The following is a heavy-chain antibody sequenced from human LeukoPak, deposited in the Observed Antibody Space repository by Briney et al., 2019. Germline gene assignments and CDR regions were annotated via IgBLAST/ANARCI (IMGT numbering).Heavy chain of an antibody. CDR1: GFTFSSYA. D-gene: IGHD3-9*01. CDR2: ISGSGGST. J-gene: IGHJ4*02. V-gene: IGHV3-23*01. Sequence: GGSLGLSCAASGFTFSSYAMSWVRQAPGKGLEWVSAISGSGGSTYYADSVKGRFTISRDNSKNTLYLQMNSLRAEDTAVYYCAKDAGYYDILTGYYQGAFDYWGQGTLVTVSS. CDR3: AKDAGYYDILTGYYQGAFDY.